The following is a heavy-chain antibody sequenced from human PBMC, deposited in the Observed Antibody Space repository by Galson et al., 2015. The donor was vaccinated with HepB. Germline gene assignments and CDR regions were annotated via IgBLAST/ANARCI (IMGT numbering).Heavy chain of an antibody. CDR1: GYTFTSYD. D-gene: IGHD3-10*01. CDR2: MNPNSGNT. CDR3: ARAGWDGLDYFDY. V-gene: IGHV1-8*01. Sequence: SVKVSCKASGYTFTSYDINWVRQATGQGLEWMGWMNPNSGNTGYAQKFQGRVTMTRNTSISTAYMKLSSLRFEDTAVYYCARAGWDGLDYFDYWGQGTLVTVSS. J-gene: IGHJ4*02.